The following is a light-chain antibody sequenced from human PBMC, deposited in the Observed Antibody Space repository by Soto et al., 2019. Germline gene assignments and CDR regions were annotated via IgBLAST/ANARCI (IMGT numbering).Light chain of an antibody. CDR2: EVI. CDR1: NSDAGGSTY. J-gene: IGLJ2*01. Sequence: QSALTQPPSASGSPGQSVTISCTGTNSDAGGSTYVSWYQQHLGKAPKLVIYEVIKRPSGVPDRFSGSRSGNTASLTVSGLQAEDEADYYCSSNVGDTNLQIFGGGTKLTVL. CDR3: SSNVGDTNLQI. V-gene: IGLV2-8*01.